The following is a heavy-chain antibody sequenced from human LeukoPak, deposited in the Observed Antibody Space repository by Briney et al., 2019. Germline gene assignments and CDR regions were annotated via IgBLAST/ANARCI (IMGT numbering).Heavy chain of an antibody. CDR3: VRSYDSRGYFFYFDF. CDR1: GFTFTTYS. V-gene: IGHV3-48*04. Sequence: GGSLRLSCAASGFTFTTYSMNWVRQAPGKGLEWVSYISVSGYTTYYADSVKGRFTISRDNAKNSLDLQMNSLRAEDTAVYYCVRSYDSRGYFFYFDFWGQGTLVTVSS. D-gene: IGHD3-22*01. J-gene: IGHJ4*02. CDR2: ISVSGYTT.